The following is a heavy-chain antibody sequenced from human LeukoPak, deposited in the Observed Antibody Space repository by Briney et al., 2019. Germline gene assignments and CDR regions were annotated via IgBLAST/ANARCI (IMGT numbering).Heavy chain of an antibody. V-gene: IGHV4-30-2*01. Sequence: SQTLSLTCSVSGGSVSSGGYYWSWIRQPPGEGLEWIGWENYYNVSLRSRVTISVDRSKNQFSLKLISVTAADTAVYYCARPSAMVTMDAFDIWGQGTMATVSS. CDR3: ARPSAMVTMDAFDI. CDR2: WEN. CDR1: GGSVSSGGYY. D-gene: IGHD5-18*01. J-gene: IGHJ3*02.